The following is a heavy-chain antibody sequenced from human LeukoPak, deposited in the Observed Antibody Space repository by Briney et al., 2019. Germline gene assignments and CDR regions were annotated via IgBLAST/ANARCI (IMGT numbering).Heavy chain of an antibody. CDR2: IYYSGST. J-gene: IGHJ4*02. Sequence: SETLSLTCTVSGVSISSSSYYWGWIRQPPGKGLEWIGSIYYSGSTYYNPSLKSRVTISVDTSKNQFSLKLSSVTAADTAVYYCARDPPHVDYWGQGTLVTVSS. V-gene: IGHV4-39*07. CDR1: GVSISSSSYY. CDR3: ARDPPHVDY.